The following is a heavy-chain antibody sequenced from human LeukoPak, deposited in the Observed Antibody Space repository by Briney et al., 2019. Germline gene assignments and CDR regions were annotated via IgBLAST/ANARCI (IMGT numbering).Heavy chain of an antibody. V-gene: IGHV1-8*01. D-gene: IGHD6-19*01. J-gene: IGHJ3*02. CDR1: GYAFTSYD. CDR3: ARDPVAFYSSGPHGDI. Sequence: ASVKVSCKASGYAFTSYDINWVRQATGQGLEWMGWMNPNSGNTGYAQKFQGRVTMTRDTSISTAYMELSRLRSDDTAVYYCARDPVAFYSSGPHGDIWGQGTMVTVSS. CDR2: MNPNSGNT.